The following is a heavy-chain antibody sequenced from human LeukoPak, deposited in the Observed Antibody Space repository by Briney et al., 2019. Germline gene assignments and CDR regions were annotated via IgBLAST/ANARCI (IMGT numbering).Heavy chain of an antibody. CDR3: ARAGGYNWNDHDY. Sequence: ASVKVSCKASGYTFTGYYMHWVRQAPGQGLEWMGWINPNSGGTNYAQKFQGRVTMTRDTSISTAYMELSRLRSDDTAVYYCARAGGYNWNDHDYWGLGTLVTVSS. CDR2: INPNSGGT. D-gene: IGHD1-1*01. CDR1: GYTFTGYY. V-gene: IGHV1-2*02. J-gene: IGHJ4*02.